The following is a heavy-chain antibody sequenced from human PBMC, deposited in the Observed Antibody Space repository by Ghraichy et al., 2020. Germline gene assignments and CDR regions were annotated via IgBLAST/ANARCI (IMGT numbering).Heavy chain of an antibody. Sequence: ASVKVSCKASGYTFTSYGISWVRQAPGQGLEWMGWISAYNGNTNYAQKLQGRVTMTTDTSTSTAYMELRSLRSDDTAVYYCARVPRGHYYYYYYLDVWGKGTTVTVSS. J-gene: IGHJ6*03. V-gene: IGHV1-18*04. CDR1: GYTFTSYG. CDR3: ARVPRGHYYYYYYLDV. CDR2: ISAYNGNT. D-gene: IGHD3-10*01.